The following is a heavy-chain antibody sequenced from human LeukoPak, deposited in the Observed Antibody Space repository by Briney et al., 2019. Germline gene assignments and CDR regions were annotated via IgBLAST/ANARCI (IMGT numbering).Heavy chain of an antibody. CDR1: GFSLTTSGVG. CDR3: AHRVFRGGYWDARKFDY. D-gene: IGHD2-8*02. CDR2: TYWDNDM. Sequence: SGLTLVNPTQTLTLTCTFSGFSLTTSGVGVGWIRHPPGKAPECLALTYWDNDMRYSPPLRSRLTLTKDTSTNQMFLTMTTMDTVDTATYFCAHRVFRGGYWDARKFDYCGQGAPVTVSS. J-gene: IGHJ4*02. V-gene: IGHV2-5*02.